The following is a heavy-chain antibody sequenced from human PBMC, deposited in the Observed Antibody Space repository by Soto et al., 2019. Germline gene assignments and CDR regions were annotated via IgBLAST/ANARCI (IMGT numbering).Heavy chain of an antibody. D-gene: IGHD2-2*01. Sequence: QVQLVQSGAEVKKPGASVKVSCKASGYTFASYAISWMRQAPGQGLEWMGWISDYNGNTNYAQTLQGRVTMTTDTSTSTAYIDLSSLGSDAPAVYYCARDPPPPDSCGQGTLVTVSS. CDR1: GYTFASYA. CDR2: ISDYNGNT. V-gene: IGHV1-18*01. CDR3: ARDPPPPDS. J-gene: IGHJ1*01.